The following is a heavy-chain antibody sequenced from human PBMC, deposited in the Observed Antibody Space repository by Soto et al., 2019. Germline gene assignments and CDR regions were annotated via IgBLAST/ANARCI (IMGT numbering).Heavy chain of an antibody. CDR1: GITFSTYA. CDR2: INAGNGNT. D-gene: IGHD5-12*01. CDR3: ARAISGYVT. V-gene: IGHV1-3*01. Sequence: QVQLVQSGAEVKKPGASVKVSCKASGITFSTYAIHWVRQAPGQRLEWMGWINAGNGNTRYSQKFQGRVTLTRDTSASTAYMALSSFRSEDTAIYYCARAISGYVTWGQGTLVTVSS. J-gene: IGHJ5*02.